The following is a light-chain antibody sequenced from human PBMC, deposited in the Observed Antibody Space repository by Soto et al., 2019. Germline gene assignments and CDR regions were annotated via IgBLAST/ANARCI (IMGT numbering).Light chain of an antibody. CDR3: QQYNSFWT. J-gene: IGKJ1*01. CDR2: DAS. V-gene: IGKV1-5*01. CDR1: QSISSW. Sequence: DIPMTQSPSTLSASVGDRVTITCRASQSISSWLAWYQQKPGKAPKLLIYDASYLERGVPSRFSGSGSGTEFTLTISSLQPDYLATYYCQQYNSFWTFGQGTKVEI.